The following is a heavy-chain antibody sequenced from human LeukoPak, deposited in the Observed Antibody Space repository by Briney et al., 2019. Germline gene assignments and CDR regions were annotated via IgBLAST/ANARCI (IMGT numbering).Heavy chain of an antibody. CDR3: ARDQEGFDY. Sequence: RASVTVSCKASGYTFTNNYLHWVRQAPGQGLEWMGKIYPRDGSTSYAQNFQGRVTVTRDTSTTTVHMELRGLRSEDTAVYYCARDQEGFDYWGQGTVVTVSS. CDR2: IYPRDGST. J-gene: IGHJ4*02. V-gene: IGHV1-46*01. CDR1: GYTFTNNY.